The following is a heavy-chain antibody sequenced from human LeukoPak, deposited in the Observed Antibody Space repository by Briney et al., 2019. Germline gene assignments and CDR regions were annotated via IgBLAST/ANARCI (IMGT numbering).Heavy chain of an antibody. CDR3: ARLWPAASSSRFDY. D-gene: IGHD3/OR15-3a*01. CDR2: IGDTT. V-gene: IGHV3-23*01. CDR1: GFTFSSYA. Sequence: GGSLRLSCAASGFTFSSYAMSWVRQAPGKGLEWVSTIGDTTYYADSVKGRFTISRDNSKNTLYLEMKSLRAEDTAVYYCARLWPAASSSRFDYWGQGTLVTVSS. J-gene: IGHJ4*02.